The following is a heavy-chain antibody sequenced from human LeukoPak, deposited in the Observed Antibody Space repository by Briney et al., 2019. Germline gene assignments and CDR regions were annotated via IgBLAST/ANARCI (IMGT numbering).Heavy chain of an antibody. V-gene: IGHV4-39*07. CDR2: IYYSGST. Sequence: PSGTLSLTCAVSGGSISSTTYYWDWIRQPPGKGLEWIGSIYYSGSTYYNPSLKSRVTISVDTSKNQFSLKLSSVTAADTAVYYCTSGSYYSLDYWGQGTLVTVSS. CDR3: TSGSYYSLDY. J-gene: IGHJ4*02. CDR1: GGSISSTTYY. D-gene: IGHD1-26*01.